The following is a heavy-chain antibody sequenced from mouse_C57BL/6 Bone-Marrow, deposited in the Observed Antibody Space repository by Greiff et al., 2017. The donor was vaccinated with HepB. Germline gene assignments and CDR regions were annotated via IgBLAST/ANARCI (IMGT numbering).Heavy chain of an antibody. CDR1: GYTFTNYW. CDR3: TKGSLYYFDY. CDR2: IYPGGGYT. D-gene: IGHD1-1*02. J-gene: IGHJ2*01. Sequence: QVQLQQSGAELVRPGTSVKMSCKASGYTFTNYWIGWAKQRPGHGLEWIGDIYPGGGYTNYNEKFKGKATLTADKSSSTAYMQFSSLTSEDSAIYYCTKGSLYYFDYWGQGTTLTVSS. V-gene: IGHV1-63*01.